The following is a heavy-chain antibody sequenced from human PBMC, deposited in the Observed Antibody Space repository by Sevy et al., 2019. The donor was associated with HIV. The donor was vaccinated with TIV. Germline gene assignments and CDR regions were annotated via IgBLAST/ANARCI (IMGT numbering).Heavy chain of an antibody. D-gene: IGHD1-26*01. CDR3: AGENAWGRGYS. V-gene: IGHV4-59*08. CDR2: IYYNGHI. CDR1: GGSITSLY. J-gene: IGHJ4*02. Sequence: SETLSLTCTVSGGSITSLYWNWIRQPPGKGLEWIANIYYNGHINYNPSLKSRVTLSLDTSKNQFSLRLSSVTAADTAMYYCAGENAWGRGYSWGQGTLVIVSA.